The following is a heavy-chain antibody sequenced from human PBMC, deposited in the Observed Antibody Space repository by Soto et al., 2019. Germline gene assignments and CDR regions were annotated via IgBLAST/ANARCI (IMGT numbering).Heavy chain of an antibody. CDR3: ARRAYCSSSALYNGFDS. CDR1: GYTFSPCW. J-gene: IGHJ5*01. D-gene: IGHD6-6*01. V-gene: IGHV5-51*01. CDR2: IYPGDSET. Sequence: PGESLKISCKGSGYTFSPCWIGWVRQMPGKGLEWMGIIYPGDSETTYSPSFQGQVTISVDKSISTAYLQWNSLKASDTAMYYCARRAYCSSSALYNGFDSWGKGTRVTVSS.